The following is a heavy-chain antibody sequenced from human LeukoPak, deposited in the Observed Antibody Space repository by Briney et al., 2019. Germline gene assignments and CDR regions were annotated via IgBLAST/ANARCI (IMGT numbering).Heavy chain of an antibody. J-gene: IGHJ6*02. Sequence: SQTLSLTCTVSGGSISSGSYYWSWIRQPAGKGLEWIGRTYTSGSTNYNPSLKSRVTISVDTSKNQFSLKLSSVTAADTAVYYCARAPGVVAATGYYYYGMDVWGQGTTVTVSS. CDR3: ARAPGVVAATGYYYYGMDV. V-gene: IGHV4-61*02. CDR1: GGSISSGSYY. D-gene: IGHD2-15*01. CDR2: TYTSGST.